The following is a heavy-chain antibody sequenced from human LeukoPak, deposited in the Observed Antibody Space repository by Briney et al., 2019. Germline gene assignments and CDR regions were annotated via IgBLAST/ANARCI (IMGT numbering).Heavy chain of an antibody. D-gene: IGHD2-2*01. J-gene: IGHJ5*02. V-gene: IGHV1-2*02. CDR3: ARAGIVVVHYEDCESFDP. Sequence: PSVKVSCKASGYTFTGYYMHWVRQAPGQGLEWMGWINPNSGGTNYAQKFQGRVTMTRDTSTSTAYMELSRLRSDDTAAYYCARAGIVVVHYEDCESFDPWGQGTLVTVSS. CDR2: INPNSGGT. CDR1: GYTFTGYY.